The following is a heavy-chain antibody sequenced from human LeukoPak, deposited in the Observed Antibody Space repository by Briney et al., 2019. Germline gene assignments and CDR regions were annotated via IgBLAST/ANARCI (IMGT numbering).Heavy chain of an antibody. CDR1: GFTFSSYS. CDR2: ISSSSSYI. V-gene: IGHV3-21*01. CDR3: ARQNYDSRVGVDY. J-gene: IGHJ4*02. D-gene: IGHD3-3*01. Sequence: NPGGSLRLSCAASGFTFSSYSMNWVRQAPGKGLEWVSSISSSSSYIYYADSVKGRFTISRDNAKNSPYLQMNSLRAEDTAVYYCARQNYDSRVGVDYWGQGTLVTVSS.